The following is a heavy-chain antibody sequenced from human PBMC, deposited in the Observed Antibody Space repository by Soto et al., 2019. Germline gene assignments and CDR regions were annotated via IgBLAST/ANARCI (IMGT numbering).Heavy chain of an antibody. CDR3: ARVTGPIDPLYNWFEP. V-gene: IGHV4-34*09. CDR1: GGSFSGYY. CDR2: IYYSGST. J-gene: IGHJ5*02. Sequence: SETLSLTCAVYGGSFSGYYWSWIRQPPGKGLEWIGYIYYSGSTYYNPSLKSRVTISVDTSKNQFSLKLSSVTAADTAVYYCARVTGPIDPLYNWFEPWGQGTLVTVSS.